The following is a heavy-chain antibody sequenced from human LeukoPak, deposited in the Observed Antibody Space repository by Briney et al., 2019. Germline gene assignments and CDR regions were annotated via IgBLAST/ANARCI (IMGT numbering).Heavy chain of an antibody. J-gene: IGHJ4*02. D-gene: IGHD6-13*01. Sequence: KPSETLSLTCTVSGGSISSSSYYWGWIRQAPGKGLEWVSYISSSSSYTNYADSVKGRFTISRDNAKSALYLQMHSLRLEDTAVYYCAAGTAADFWGQGTLVTVSS. CDR3: AAGTAADF. CDR2: ISSSSSYT. CDR1: GGSISSSSYY. V-gene: IGHV3-11*03.